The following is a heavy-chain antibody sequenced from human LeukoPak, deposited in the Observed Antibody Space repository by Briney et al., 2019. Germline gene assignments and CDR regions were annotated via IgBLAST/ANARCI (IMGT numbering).Heavy chain of an antibody. CDR1: GYTFTSYG. CDR2: ISAYNGNT. Sequence: ASVKVSCKASGYTFTSYGISWVRQAPGQGLEWMGWISAYNGNTNYAQKLQGRVTMTTDTSMSTAYMELRNLRSDDTAVYFCARSMEQWLTLACDIWGQGTMVTVSS. CDR3: ARSMEQWLTLACDI. D-gene: IGHD6-19*01. J-gene: IGHJ3*02. V-gene: IGHV1-18*01.